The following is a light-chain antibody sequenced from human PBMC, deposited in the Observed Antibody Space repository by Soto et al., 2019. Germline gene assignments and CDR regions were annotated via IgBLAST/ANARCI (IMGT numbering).Light chain of an antibody. V-gene: IGLV2-14*01. CDR2: DVR. CDR3: ISYTTISTSV. Sequence: QSALTQPASVSGSPGQSITISCTGTSSDVGGYNYVSWYQQHPGKAPKLMIYDVRNRPSGVSNRFSGSKSVNTASLTISGLQAEDEADYYGISYTTISTSVFGTGTKLTVI. J-gene: IGLJ1*01. CDR1: SSDVGGYNY.